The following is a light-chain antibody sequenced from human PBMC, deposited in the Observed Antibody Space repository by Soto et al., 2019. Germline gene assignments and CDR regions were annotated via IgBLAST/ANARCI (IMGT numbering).Light chain of an antibody. Sequence: EIVLTQSPGTLSLSPGERATLSCRAGQSVRSNYVAWYQQKPGQAPRLLIYGASTRATGIPDRFSGSGSGTDFTLTVSRLEPEDFAVYYCQQYGSSPRTFGQGTRLEI. J-gene: IGKJ5*01. CDR3: QQYGSSPRT. CDR1: QSVRSNY. CDR2: GAS. V-gene: IGKV3-20*01.